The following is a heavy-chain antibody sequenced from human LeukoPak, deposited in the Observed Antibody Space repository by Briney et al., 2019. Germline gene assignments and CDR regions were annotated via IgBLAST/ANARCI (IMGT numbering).Heavy chain of an antibody. V-gene: IGHV3-48*01. CDR2: ISSSSSTI. CDR1: GFTFSSYS. D-gene: IGHD3-10*01. CDR3: ARHVGHGSGSYYHYNWFDP. J-gene: IGHJ5*02. Sequence: GGSLRLSCAASGFTFSSYSMNWVRQAPGKGLEWVSYISSSSSTIYYADSVKGRFTISRDNAKNSLYLQMNSLRAEDTAVYYCARHVGHGSGSYYHYNWFDPWGQGTLVTVSS.